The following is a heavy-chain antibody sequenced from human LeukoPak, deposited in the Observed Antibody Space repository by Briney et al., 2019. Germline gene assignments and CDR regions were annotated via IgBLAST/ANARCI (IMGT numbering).Heavy chain of an antibody. V-gene: IGHV1-8*01. D-gene: IGHD3-22*01. CDR1: GYTFTSYD. J-gene: IGHJ3*02. CDR3: ARGCYYDSSGYYAFDI. Sequence: GASVKVSCKASGYTFTSYDINWVRQATGQGLEWMGWMNPNSGNTGYAQKFQGRVTMTRNTSISTAYMELSSLRSEDTAVYYCARGCYYDSSGYYAFDIWGQGTMVTVSS. CDR2: MNPNSGNT.